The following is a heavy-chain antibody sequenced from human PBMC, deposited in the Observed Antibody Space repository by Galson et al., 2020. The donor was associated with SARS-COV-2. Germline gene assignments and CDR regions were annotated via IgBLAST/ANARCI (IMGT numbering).Heavy chain of an antibody. CDR1: GGSFSDYF. J-gene: IGHJ6*03. CDR3: ARTYLVRGVVMPRRDYYYMDV. CDR2: INHSGST. V-gene: IGHV4-34*01. D-gene: IGHD3-10*01. Sequence: SETLSLTCAVFGGSFSDYFWSWIRQPPGKGLEWIGEINHSGSTNYNASLESRVSISVDPSKNQFSLRLSSVTAADTAVYFCARTYLVRGVVMPRRDYYYMDVWGKGTTVTVSS.